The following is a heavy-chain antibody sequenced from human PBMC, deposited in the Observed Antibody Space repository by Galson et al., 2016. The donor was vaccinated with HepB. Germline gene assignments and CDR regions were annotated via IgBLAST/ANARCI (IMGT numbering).Heavy chain of an antibody. V-gene: IGHV4-59*01. CDR2: IYYNGXT. Sequence: ETLXLTCTVSXXSIXXXYWXXXRXXXGKGLEWLGXIYYNGXTNCNPXLKSRVSLSMDMSKKQFSLSLSSVTAAXXAVYYCARDLAVAGRNYFYYGXDVWGQGXXVTXXX. CDR1: XXSIXXXY. CDR3: ARDLAVAGRNYFYYGXDV. D-gene: IGHD6-19*01. J-gene: IGHJ6*02.